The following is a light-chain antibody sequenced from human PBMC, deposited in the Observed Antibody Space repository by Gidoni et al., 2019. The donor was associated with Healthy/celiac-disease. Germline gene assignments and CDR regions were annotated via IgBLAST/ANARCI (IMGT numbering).Light chain of an antibody. V-gene: IGKV1-39*01. J-gene: IGKJ2*01. Sequence: DIQMTQSPSSLSASVGDRVTITCRARQSISSYLNWYHQKPGKAPKLLIYAASSLQSGVPSRFSGSGSGTDFTLTISSRQPEDFATYYCQQSYSTPYTFGQGTKLEIK. CDR1: QSISSY. CDR3: QQSYSTPYT. CDR2: AAS.